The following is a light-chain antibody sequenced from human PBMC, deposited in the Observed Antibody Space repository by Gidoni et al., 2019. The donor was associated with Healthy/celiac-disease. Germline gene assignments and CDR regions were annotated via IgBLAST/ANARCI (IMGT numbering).Light chain of an antibody. Sequence: EIVMTQSPATLSVSPGERATLSCRASQSVSSNLAWYQQNPGQAPRLLIYGASTRATGIPARFSVSGSGTEFTLTISILQSEDFAVYYCQQYNNWPPYTFGQGTKLEIK. V-gene: IGKV3-15*01. CDR1: QSVSSN. CDR2: GAS. J-gene: IGKJ2*01. CDR3: QQYNNWPPYT.